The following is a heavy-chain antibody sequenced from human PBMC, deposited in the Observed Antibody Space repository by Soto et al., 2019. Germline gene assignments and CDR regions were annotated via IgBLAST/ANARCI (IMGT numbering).Heavy chain of an antibody. Sequence: QITLKESGPTLVKPTQTLTLTCTFSGFSLSTSAEGVAWIRQPPGKALEWLALIYWDDDERYSSFLKSRLTIAKDTSKNQVVLTMPNMDPVDTATYFCAHKGGRGAAMDVWGQEIKVIVSS. CDR3: AHKGGRGAAMDV. J-gene: IGHJ6*02. CDR1: GFSLSTSAEG. V-gene: IGHV2-5*02. CDR2: IYWDDDE. D-gene: IGHD2-15*01.